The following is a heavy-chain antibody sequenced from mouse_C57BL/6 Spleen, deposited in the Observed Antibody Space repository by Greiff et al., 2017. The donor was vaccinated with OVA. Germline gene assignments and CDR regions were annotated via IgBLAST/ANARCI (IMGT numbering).Heavy chain of an antibody. J-gene: IGHJ4*01. CDR2: IDPETGGT. V-gene: IGHV1-15*01. D-gene: IGHD4-1*01. CDR1: GYTFTDYE. CDR3: TRRGWDGSYAMDY. Sequence: QVQLQQPGAELVRPGASVTLSCKASGYTFTDYEMHWVKQTPVHGLEWIGAIDPETGGTAYNQKFKGKAILTADKSSSTAYMELRSLTSEDSAVYYCTRRGWDGSYAMDYWGQGTSVTVSS.